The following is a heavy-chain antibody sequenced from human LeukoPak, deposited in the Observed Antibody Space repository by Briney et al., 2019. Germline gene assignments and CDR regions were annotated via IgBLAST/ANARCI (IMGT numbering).Heavy chain of an antibody. Sequence: ASVKVSCKASGYTFTTYHMHWVRQAPGQGLEWMGRINSNSGGTNYAQKFQGRVTMTRDTSIRTAYMELSRLTSDETAVYYCAISLEMAAMPSYDYWGQGTLVTVSS. D-gene: IGHD5-24*01. V-gene: IGHV1-2*02. CDR1: GYTFTTYH. CDR2: INSNSGGT. CDR3: AISLEMAAMPSYDY. J-gene: IGHJ4*02.